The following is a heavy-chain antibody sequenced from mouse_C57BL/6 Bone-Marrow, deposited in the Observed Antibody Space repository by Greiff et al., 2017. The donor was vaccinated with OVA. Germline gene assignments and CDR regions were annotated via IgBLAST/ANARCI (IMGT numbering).Heavy chain of an antibody. CDR2: ISSGGSYT. Sequence: EVKVVESGGDLVKPGGSLKLSCAASGFTFSSYGMSWVRQTPDKRLEWVATISSGGSYTYYQDSVKGRFTISRDNAKNTLYLQMSSLKSEDTAMYYCARRDGYDWFAYWGQGTLVTVSA. V-gene: IGHV5-6*02. CDR1: GFTFSSYG. J-gene: IGHJ3*01. CDR3: ARRDGYDWFAY. D-gene: IGHD2-2*01.